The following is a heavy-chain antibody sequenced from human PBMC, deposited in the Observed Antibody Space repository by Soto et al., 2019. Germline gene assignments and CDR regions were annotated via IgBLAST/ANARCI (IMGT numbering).Heavy chain of an antibody. Sequence: GGSLRLSCAASGFTVSSNYMSWVRQAPGKGLEWVSVIYSGGSTYYADSVKGRFTISRDNSKNTLYLQMNSLRAEDTAVYYCASTQTGYYGPGYFDYWGQGTLVTVSS. D-gene: IGHD3-9*01. CDR2: IYSGGST. V-gene: IGHV3-66*01. CDR3: ASTQTGYYGPGYFDY. CDR1: GFTVSSNY. J-gene: IGHJ4*02.